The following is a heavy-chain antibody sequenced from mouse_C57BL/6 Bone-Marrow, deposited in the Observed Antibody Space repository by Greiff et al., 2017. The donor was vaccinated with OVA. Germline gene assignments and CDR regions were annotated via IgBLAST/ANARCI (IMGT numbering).Heavy chain of an antibody. CDR1: GFTFTDYY. D-gene: IGHD1-1*01. CDR2: IRNKANGYTT. V-gene: IGHV7-3*01. Sequence: EVNVVESGGGLVQPGGSLSLSCAASGFTFTDYYMSWVRQPPGKALEWLGFIRNKANGYTTEYSASVKGRFTISRDNSQSILYLQMNALRAEDSATYYCARCPFYGSYAMDYWGQGTSVTVPS. J-gene: IGHJ4*01. CDR3: ARCPFYGSYAMDY.